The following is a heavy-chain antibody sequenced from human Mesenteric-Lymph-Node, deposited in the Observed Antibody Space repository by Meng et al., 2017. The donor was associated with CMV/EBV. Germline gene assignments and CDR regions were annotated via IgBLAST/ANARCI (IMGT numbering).Heavy chain of an antibody. Sequence: GESLKISCTASGFTFTSYAMSWVRQAPGKGLEWVSGLSGSGATTYYADSVGGRFTISRDDSENTLYLQMDSLRAEDTAVYYCAKHFLEASADYFYYGMDVWGQGTTVTVSS. D-gene: IGHD6-13*01. CDR1: GFTFTSYA. CDR3: AKHFLEASADYFYYGMDV. CDR2: LSGSGATT. V-gene: IGHV3-23*01. J-gene: IGHJ6*02.